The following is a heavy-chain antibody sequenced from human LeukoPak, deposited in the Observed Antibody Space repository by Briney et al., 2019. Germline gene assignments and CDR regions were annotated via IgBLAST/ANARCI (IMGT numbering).Heavy chain of an antibody. V-gene: IGHV4-38-2*01. CDR2: IYHSGST. D-gene: IGHD4-17*01. CDR1: GYSISSGYH. J-gene: IGHJ4*02. CDR3: VRVKSTTYYFDY. Sequence: PSETLSLTCAVSGYSISSGYHWGWIRQPPGKGLEWIGSIYHSGSTYYNPSLKSRVTISVDTSKNQFSLKLSSVTAADTAVYYCVRVKSTTYYFDYWGQGTLVIVSS.